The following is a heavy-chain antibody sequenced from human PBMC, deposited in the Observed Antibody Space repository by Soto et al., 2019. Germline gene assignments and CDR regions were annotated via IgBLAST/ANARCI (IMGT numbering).Heavy chain of an antibody. CDR2: VSDSGVST. D-gene: IGHD1-26*01. CDR3: ARTIVGGVVHAFDF. V-gene: IGHV3-23*01. CDR1: GFTFSSYA. J-gene: IGHJ4*02. Sequence: EVQLLESGGGLVQPGGSLRLSCAASGFTFSSYAMNWVRQAPGQGLEWVSTVSDSGVSTYYADSVQGRFTISRDNSKTTLFLHMNSLGAEDTAIYYCARTIVGGVVHAFDFWGQGTLVTVSS.